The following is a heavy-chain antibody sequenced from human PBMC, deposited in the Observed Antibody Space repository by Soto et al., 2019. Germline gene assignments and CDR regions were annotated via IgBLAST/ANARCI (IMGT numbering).Heavy chain of an antibody. D-gene: IGHD6-13*01. CDR1: GFTFSSYA. V-gene: IGHV3-30-3*01. J-gene: IGHJ4*02. Sequence: VGALRLSCAASGFTFSSYAMHWVRQAPGKGLEWVAVISYDGSNKYYADSVKGRFTISRDNSKKTLYLQMNSLRAEDTAVYYCASGIAAADAFDYWGQGTLVTVSS. CDR2: ISYDGSNK. CDR3: ASGIAAADAFDY.